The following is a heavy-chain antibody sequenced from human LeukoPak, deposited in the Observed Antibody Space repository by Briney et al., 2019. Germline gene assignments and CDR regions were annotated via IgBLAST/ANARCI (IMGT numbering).Heavy chain of an antibody. V-gene: IGHV3-30*18. CDR1: GFTFSSYG. J-gene: IGHJ4*02. Sequence: GGSLRLSCAASGFTFSSYGMHWVRQAPGKGLEWVAVISYDGSNKYYADSVKGRFTISRDNSKNTLYLQMNSLRAEDTAVYYCAKHSSSXXGGDYWGQGTLVTVSS. CDR2: ISYDGSNK. CDR3: AKHSSSXXGGDY. D-gene: IGHD6-13*01.